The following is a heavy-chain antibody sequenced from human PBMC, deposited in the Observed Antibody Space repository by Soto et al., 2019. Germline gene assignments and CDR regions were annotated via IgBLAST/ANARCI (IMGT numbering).Heavy chain of an antibody. D-gene: IGHD3-22*01. CDR2: INPNSGGT. CDR3: ARDPYDSSGYYYVPSNWFDP. Sequence: ASVKVSCKASGYTFTGYYMHWVRQAPGQGLEWMGWINPNSGGTNYAQKFQGWVTMTRDTSISTAYMELSRLRSDDTAVYYCARDPYDSSGYYYVPSNWFDPWGQGTLVTV. CDR1: GYTFTGYY. V-gene: IGHV1-2*04. J-gene: IGHJ5*02.